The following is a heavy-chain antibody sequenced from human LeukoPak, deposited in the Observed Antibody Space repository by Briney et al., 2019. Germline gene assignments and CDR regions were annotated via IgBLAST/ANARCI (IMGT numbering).Heavy chain of an antibody. Sequence: SETLSLTCAVYGGSFSDYYWTWIRQPPGKGLGWIGEINHSGNTKYNPSLKTRVTISVDTSKNQFSLKMSSVTAADTAVYYCARCGGFDYLDDYWGQGTLVAVSS. V-gene: IGHV4-34*01. CDR2: INHSGNT. CDR3: ARCGGFDYLDDY. CDR1: GGSFSDYY. D-gene: IGHD5-12*01. J-gene: IGHJ4*02.